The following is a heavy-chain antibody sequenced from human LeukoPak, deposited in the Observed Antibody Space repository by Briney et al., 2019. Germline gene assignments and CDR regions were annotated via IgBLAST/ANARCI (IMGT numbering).Heavy chain of an antibody. V-gene: IGHV3-33*01. CDR1: GFTFSTYG. CDR3: ARAVGPFDY. D-gene: IGHD3-16*01. CDR2: IWPDGSYK. J-gene: IGHJ4*02. Sequence: GRSLRLSCATSGFTFSTYGIHWVRQAPGKGLEWVAAIWPDGSYKYYADSVKGRFTISRDNFKNTVYLQMNTLRDEDTAVYYCARAVGPFDYWGQGTLVTVSS.